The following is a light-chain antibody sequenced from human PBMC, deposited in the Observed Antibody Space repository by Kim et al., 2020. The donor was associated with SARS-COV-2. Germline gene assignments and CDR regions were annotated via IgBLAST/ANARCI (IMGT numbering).Light chain of an antibody. Sequence: EIVVTQSPATLSVSPGERATLSCRASQSVSNNLAWYQQKPGQAPRLLIYGASSRATGIPARFSGSGSGTEFTLTINSLQSEDFAVYYCQQYNNWPLTFGGGTKVDIK. V-gene: IGKV3D-15*01. J-gene: IGKJ4*01. CDR3: QQYNNWPLT. CDR1: QSVSNN. CDR2: GAS.